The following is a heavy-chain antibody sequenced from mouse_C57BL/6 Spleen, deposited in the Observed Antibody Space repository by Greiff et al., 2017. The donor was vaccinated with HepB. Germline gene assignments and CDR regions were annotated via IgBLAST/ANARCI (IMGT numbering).Heavy chain of an antibody. J-gene: IGHJ2*01. CDR2: INPSNGGT. CDR1: GYTFTSYW. CDR3: ARSEGSDYYGSSLDY. Sequence: QVQLQQSGTELVKPGASVKLSCKASGYTFTSYWMHWVKQRPGQGLEWIGNINPSNGGTNYNEKFKSKATLTVDKSSSTAYMQLSSLTSEDSAVYYCARSEGSDYYGSSLDYWGQGTTLTVSS. D-gene: IGHD1-1*01. V-gene: IGHV1-53*01.